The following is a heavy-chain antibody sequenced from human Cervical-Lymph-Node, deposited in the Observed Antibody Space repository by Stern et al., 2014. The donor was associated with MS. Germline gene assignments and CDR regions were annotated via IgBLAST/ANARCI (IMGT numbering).Heavy chain of an antibody. CDR3: ARDKSRGWYAADR. D-gene: IGHD6-19*01. Sequence: VQSGAEVKEPGASVKVSCRASGYIFTNYGITWVRQAPGQGLEWMGWISPYNGNINYAQKFQDRVTMITDSSTTTAYMELRSLRSDDTAVYFCARDKSRGWYAADRWGQGTRVTVSS. J-gene: IGHJ4*02. V-gene: IGHV1-18*01. CDR1: GYIFTNYG. CDR2: ISPYNGNI.